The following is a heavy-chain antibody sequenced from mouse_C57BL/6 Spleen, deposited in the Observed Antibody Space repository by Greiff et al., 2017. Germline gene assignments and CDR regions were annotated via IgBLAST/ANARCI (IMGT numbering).Heavy chain of an antibody. CDR3: ARHEDGYSFAY. CDR1: GYTFTSYW. D-gene: IGHD2-3*01. Sequence: QVQLQQPGAELVRPGSSVKLSCKASGYTFTSYWMDWVKQRPGQGLEWIGNIYPSDSETHYSQKFKDKATLTVDKSSSTAYMQLSSLTSEDSAVYYCARHEDGYSFAYWGQGTLVTVSA. J-gene: IGHJ3*01. CDR2: IYPSDSET. V-gene: IGHV1-61*01.